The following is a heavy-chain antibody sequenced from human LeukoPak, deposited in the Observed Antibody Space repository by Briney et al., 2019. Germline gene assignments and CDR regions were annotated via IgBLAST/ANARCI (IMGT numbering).Heavy chain of an antibody. J-gene: IGHJ4*02. CDR3: ARRTPDSSGYYYFDY. V-gene: IGHV5-51*01. CDR2: IYPGDSDT. Sequence: RGESLKISCKGSGYSFTSYWIGWVRQMPGKGLECMGIIYPGDSDTRYSPSFQGQVTISADKSISTAYLQWSSLKASDTAMYYCARRTPDSSGYYYFDYWGQGTLVTVSS. CDR1: GYSFTSYW. D-gene: IGHD3-22*01.